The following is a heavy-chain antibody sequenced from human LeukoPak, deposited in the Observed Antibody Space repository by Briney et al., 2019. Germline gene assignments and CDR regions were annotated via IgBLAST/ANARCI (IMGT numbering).Heavy chain of an antibody. CDR3: AHGGNSGSYSEH. J-gene: IGHJ4*02. CDR1: GDSISRDY. D-gene: IGHD1-26*01. V-gene: IGHV4-4*07. CDR2: FYTSGST. Sequence: PSETLSLTCTVSGDSISRDYGTWVRQPARKGLGWLGRFYTSGSTDYNPSLESRVSISVDTSKNQFSLTLSSVTAADTAMYYCAHGGNSGSYSEHWGQGILVTVSS.